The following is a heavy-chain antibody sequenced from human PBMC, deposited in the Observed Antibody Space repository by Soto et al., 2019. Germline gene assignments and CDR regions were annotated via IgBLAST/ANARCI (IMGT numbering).Heavy chain of an antibody. CDR1: GGSISSGGYY. CDR2: IYYSGST. J-gene: IGHJ6*02. Sequence: QVQLQESGPGLVKPSQTLSLTCTVSGGSISSGGYYWSWIRQHPGKRLEWIGYIYYSGSTYYTPSLTRRTIISVANSQYSVSLNLISGTTAETGASYCVRGAGDDGADYYGMDVCGQGTMFTV. CDR3: VRGAGDDGADYYGMDV. D-gene: IGHD5-12*01. V-gene: IGHV4-31*03.